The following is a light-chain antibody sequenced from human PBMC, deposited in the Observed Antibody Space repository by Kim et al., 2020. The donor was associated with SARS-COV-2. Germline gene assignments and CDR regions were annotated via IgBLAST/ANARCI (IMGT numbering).Light chain of an antibody. V-gene: IGKV1-13*02. CDR1: QGIGTS. J-gene: IGKJ1*01. CDR3: KQFKSFTPK. CDR2: GTS. Sequence: AIQLAQSPSSLSASVGDRVTITCRASQGIGTSLAWYRKRPGKAPQLLMEGTSTLESGVPSGFTGSGSGTDFILTISSLQPEDFATYYCKQFKSFTPKFGQGTKVDIK.